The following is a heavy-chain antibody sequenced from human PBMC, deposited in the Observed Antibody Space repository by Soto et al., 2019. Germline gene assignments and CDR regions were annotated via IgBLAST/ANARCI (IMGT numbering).Heavy chain of an antibody. Sequence: QVQLVASGGSVVQPGRSLRLSCEASGFTFTSYAMHWVRQAPGKGLEWVAVISYDGINEYYADSVKGRFTISRDNSKNTLFMQMSSLRVEDTAVYYCARDRLRLGELSLIGYFDHWGQGTLVTVSS. D-gene: IGHD3-16*02. CDR1: GFTFTSYA. V-gene: IGHV3-30*15. J-gene: IGHJ4*02. CDR2: ISYDGINE. CDR3: ARDRLRLGELSLIGYFDH.